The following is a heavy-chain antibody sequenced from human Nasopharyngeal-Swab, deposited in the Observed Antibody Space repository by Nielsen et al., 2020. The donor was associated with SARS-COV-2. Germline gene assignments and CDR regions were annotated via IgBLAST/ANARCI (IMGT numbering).Heavy chain of an antibody. CDR1: GFTFSSYD. CDR2: IGTAGDT. D-gene: IGHD5-12*01. Sequence: GESLKTSCAASGFTFSSYDMHWVRQAPGKGLEWVSAIGTAGDTYYPGSVKGRFTISRENAKNSLYLQMNSLRAGDTAVYYCARALAPYSGYDYDYYYGMDVWGQGTTVTVSS. J-gene: IGHJ6*02. V-gene: IGHV3-13*04. CDR3: ARALAPYSGYDYDYYYGMDV.